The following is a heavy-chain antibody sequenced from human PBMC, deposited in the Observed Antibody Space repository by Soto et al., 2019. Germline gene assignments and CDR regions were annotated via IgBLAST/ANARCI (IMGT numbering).Heavy chain of an antibody. CDR1: GGTFSSYA. CDR2: IIPIFGTA. Sequence: QVQLVQPVAEVKKPGSSVKVSCKASGGTFSSYAISWVRQAPGQGLEWMGGIIPIFGTANYAQKFQGRVTITADESTSTAYMELSSLRSEDTAVYYCARGSDYVWGSYRHPSFDYWGQGTLVTVSS. D-gene: IGHD3-16*02. J-gene: IGHJ4*02. CDR3: ARGSDYVWGSYRHPSFDY. V-gene: IGHV1-69*01.